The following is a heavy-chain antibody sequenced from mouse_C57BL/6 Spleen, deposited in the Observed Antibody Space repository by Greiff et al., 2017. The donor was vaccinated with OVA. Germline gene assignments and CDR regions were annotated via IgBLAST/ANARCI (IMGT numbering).Heavy chain of an antibody. D-gene: IGHD2-3*01. CDR3: ARRAYDGHFDY. CDR2: IYPGDGDT. J-gene: IGHJ2*01. V-gene: IGHV1-82*01. CDR1: GYAFSSSW. Sequence: LVESGPELVKPGASVKISCKASGYAFSSSWMNWVKQRPGKGLEWIGRIYPGDGDTNYNGKFKGKATLTADKSSSTAYMQLSSLTSEDSAVYFCARRAYDGHFDYWGQGTTLTVSS.